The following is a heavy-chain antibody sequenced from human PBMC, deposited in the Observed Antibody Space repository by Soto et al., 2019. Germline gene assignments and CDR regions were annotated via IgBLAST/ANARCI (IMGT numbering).Heavy chain of an antibody. D-gene: IGHD3-3*01. CDR1: GFTFSGGYW. Sequence: EVLVVESGGGLVQPGGSLRLSCAVSGFTFSGGYWMKWVRQAPGKGLEWVATIKEDGRETYYVDSVKGRFTISRDSAKNSLYLHMNSLRVEDTAVYYCASTRGYWGQGTLVTVSS. J-gene: IGHJ4*02. V-gene: IGHV3-7*03. CDR3: ASTRGY. CDR2: IKEDGRET.